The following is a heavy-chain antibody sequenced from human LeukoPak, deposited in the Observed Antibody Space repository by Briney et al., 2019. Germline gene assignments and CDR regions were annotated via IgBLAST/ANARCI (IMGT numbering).Heavy chain of an antibody. Sequence: SETLSLTCTVSGGSISSGGYFWSWIRQDPGKGLEWIGYIYHDGNTYYNPSLKSRVTISVDTSKNQFSLTLSSVTAADTAMYYCARVRYYGSGEEIDPWGQGTLVTVSS. CDR2: IYHDGNT. CDR1: GGSISSGGYF. D-gene: IGHD3-10*01. V-gene: IGHV4-31*03. CDR3: ARVRYYGSGEEIDP. J-gene: IGHJ5*02.